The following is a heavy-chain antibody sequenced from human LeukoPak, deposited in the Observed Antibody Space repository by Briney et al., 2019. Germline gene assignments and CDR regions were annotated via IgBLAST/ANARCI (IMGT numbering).Heavy chain of an antibody. Sequence: AGGSLRLSCAASGFTFSSYAMSWVRQAPGEGLEWVSAISGSGGSTYYADSVKGRFTISRDNSKNTLYLQMNSLRAEDTAVYYCAKDANWNHGGGYMDVWGKGTTVTVSS. CDR3: AKDANWNHGGGYMDV. D-gene: IGHD1-1*01. V-gene: IGHV3-23*01. CDR1: GFTFSSYA. CDR2: ISGSGGST. J-gene: IGHJ6*03.